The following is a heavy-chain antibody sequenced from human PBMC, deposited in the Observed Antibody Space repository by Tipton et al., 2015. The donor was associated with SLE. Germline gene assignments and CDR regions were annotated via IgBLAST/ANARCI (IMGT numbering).Heavy chain of an antibody. J-gene: IGHJ6*02. V-gene: IGHV3-30*02. D-gene: IGHD6-13*01. CDR3: ARAPGIAAAGYFYYGMDV. CDR2: IRYDGSNK. CDR1: GFTFSSYG. Sequence: SLRLSCAASGFTFSSYGMHWVRQAPGKGLEWVAFIRYDGSNKYYADSVKGRFTISRDNSKNTLYLQMNSLRAEDTAVYYCARAPGIAAAGYFYYGMDVWGQGTTVTVSS.